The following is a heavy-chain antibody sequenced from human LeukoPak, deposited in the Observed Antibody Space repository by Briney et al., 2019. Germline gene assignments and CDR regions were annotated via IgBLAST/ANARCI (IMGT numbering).Heavy chain of an antibody. D-gene: IGHD3-10*01. V-gene: IGHV3-7*01. CDR3: ARTVLLWFGEVGDNWFDP. J-gene: IGHJ5*02. Sequence: GGSLRLSCAASGFTFSSYWMSGVRQAPGRGREGVAKIKQDGSEKHYVDCVKSRFNISRENAKNSLYLQMNSLRAEDTAVYYCARTVLLWFGEVGDNWFDPWGQGTLVTVSS. CDR1: GFTFSSYW. CDR2: IKQDGSEK.